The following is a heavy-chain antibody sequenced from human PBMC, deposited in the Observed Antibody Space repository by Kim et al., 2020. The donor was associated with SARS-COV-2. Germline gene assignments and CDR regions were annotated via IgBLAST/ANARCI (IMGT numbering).Heavy chain of an antibody. CDR1: GGTFSSYA. V-gene: IGHV1-69*13. CDR3: ARDRDNSNWLSYYSYYYAMDV. CDR2: IIPIFGTA. D-gene: IGHD6-13*01. Sequence: SVKVSCKASGGTFSSYAISWVRQAPGQGLEWMGGIIPIFGTANYAQKFLGRVTITADESTSTAYMELSSLRSEDTAVYYCARDRDNSNWLSYYSYYYAMDVWGQGTTVTVSS. J-gene: IGHJ6*02.